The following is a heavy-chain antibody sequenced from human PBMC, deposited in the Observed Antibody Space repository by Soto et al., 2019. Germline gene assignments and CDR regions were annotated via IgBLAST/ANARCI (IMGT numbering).Heavy chain of an antibody. CDR3: ARVHSSGWPYYYYGMDV. CDR1: GFTFSSYW. J-gene: IGHJ6*02. Sequence: EVQLVESGGGLVQPGGSLRLSCAASGFTFSSYWMSWVRQAPGKGLEWVANIKQDGSEKYYVDSVKGRFTISRDNAKNSLYLQMNSLRAEDTAVYYCARVHSSGWPYYYYGMDVWGQGTTVTVSS. D-gene: IGHD6-19*01. V-gene: IGHV3-7*01. CDR2: IKQDGSEK.